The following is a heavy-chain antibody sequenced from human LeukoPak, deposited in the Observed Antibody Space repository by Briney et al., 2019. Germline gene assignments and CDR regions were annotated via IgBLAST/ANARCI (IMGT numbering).Heavy chain of an antibody. CDR2: IIPIFGTA. CDR1: GGTFSSYT. V-gene: IGHV1-69*05. CDR3: ARETRYSSGWYPIDY. J-gene: IGHJ4*02. D-gene: IGHD6-19*01. Sequence: SVKVSCKASGGTFSSYTISWVRQAPGQGLEWMGGIIPIFGTANYAQKFQGRVTMTRDTSTSTVYMELSSLRSEDTAVYYCARETRYSSGWYPIDYWGQGTLVTVSS.